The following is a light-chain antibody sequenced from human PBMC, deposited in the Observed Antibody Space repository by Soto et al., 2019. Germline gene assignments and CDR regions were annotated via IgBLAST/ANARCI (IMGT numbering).Light chain of an antibody. Sequence: EIVLTQSPATLSLSPGERATLSCRASQSVGNYLAWYQQIPGQAPRLLIYGASSRATGIPDRFSGSGSGTDFTLTISRLEPEDFAVFYCQHYDSLPITFGQGTRLEIK. J-gene: IGKJ5*01. V-gene: IGKV3-20*01. CDR2: GAS. CDR3: QHYDSLPIT. CDR1: QSVGNY.